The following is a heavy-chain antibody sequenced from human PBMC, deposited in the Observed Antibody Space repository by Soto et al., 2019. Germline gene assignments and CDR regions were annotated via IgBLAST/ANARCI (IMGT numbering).Heavy chain of an antibody. CDR1: GFTVSSNY. D-gene: IGHD5-18*01. V-gene: IGHV3-53*01. CDR3: AREGGREYSYGSPFDY. J-gene: IGHJ4*02. Sequence: EVQLVESGGGLIQPGGSLRLSCAASGFTVSSNYMSWVRQAPGKGLEWVSVIYSGGSTYYADSVKGRFTISGDNTKNTLNLQMNSLRAEDTAVYYGAREGGREYSYGSPFDYWGQGTLVTVSS. CDR2: IYSGGST.